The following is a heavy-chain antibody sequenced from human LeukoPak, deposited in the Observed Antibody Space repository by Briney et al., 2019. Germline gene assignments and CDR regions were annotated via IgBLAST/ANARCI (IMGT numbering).Heavy chain of an antibody. Sequence: GGSLRLSCAASGVIFSNYWMHWVRQTPGKGLVWVSRINRDGSSTSYADSVKGRFTISRDNAKNTLYLQMNSLRAEDTAVYYCAKDLTYYYDSSYFDYWGQGTLVTVSS. CDR2: INRDGSST. J-gene: IGHJ4*02. D-gene: IGHD3-22*01. CDR3: AKDLTYYYDSSYFDY. V-gene: IGHV3-74*01. CDR1: GVIFSNYW.